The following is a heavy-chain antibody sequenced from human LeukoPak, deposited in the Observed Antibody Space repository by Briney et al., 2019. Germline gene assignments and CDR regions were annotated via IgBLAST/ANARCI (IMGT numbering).Heavy chain of an antibody. J-gene: IGHJ3*02. Sequence: GGSLRLSCAASGFTFSIYWMHWVRHVPGKGLVWVSRINSDGSSTSYADSVKGRFTISRDNAKNTLYVQMNSLRAEDTAVYYCSTGSGHAFDIWGRGTMVTVSS. CDR3: STGSGHAFDI. D-gene: IGHD3-10*01. CDR2: INSDGSST. CDR1: GFTFSIYW. V-gene: IGHV3-74*01.